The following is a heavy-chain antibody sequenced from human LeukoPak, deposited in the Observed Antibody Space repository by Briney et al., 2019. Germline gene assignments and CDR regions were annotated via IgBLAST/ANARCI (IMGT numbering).Heavy chain of an antibody. J-gene: IGHJ3*02. CDR2: IYHSGST. V-gene: IGHV4-30-2*01. D-gene: IGHD3-10*01. CDR1: GGSISSGGYS. CDR3: ASTRGHDAFDI. Sequence: PSETLSLTCAVSGGSISSGGYSWSWIRQPPGKGLEWIGYIYHSGSTYYNPSLKSRVTISVDRSKNQSSLKLSSVTAADTAVYYCASTRGHDAFDIWGQGTMVTVSS.